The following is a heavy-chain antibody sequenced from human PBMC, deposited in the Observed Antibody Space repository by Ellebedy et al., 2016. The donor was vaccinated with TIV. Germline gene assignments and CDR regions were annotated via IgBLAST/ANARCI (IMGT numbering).Heavy chain of an antibody. CDR3: ARQGIEVAAPYYFDY. CDR2: VSGSTSYT. Sequence: GESLKISCAASGFTFSDYYMSWIRQAPGKGLEWVSYVSGSTSYTNYADSVKGRFTISRDNAKNSLYLQMNSLRAEDTAVYYCARQGIEVAAPYYFDYWGQGTLVTVSS. CDR1: GFTFSDYY. V-gene: IGHV3-11*06. D-gene: IGHD6-19*01. J-gene: IGHJ4*02.